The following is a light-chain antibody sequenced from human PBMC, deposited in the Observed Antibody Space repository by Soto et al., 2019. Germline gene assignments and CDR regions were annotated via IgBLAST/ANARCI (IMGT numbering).Light chain of an antibody. V-gene: IGLV2-8*01. CDR2: EVS. CDR1: SSDVGGYKY. Sequence: QSALTQPPSASGSPGQSVTISCTGTSSDVGGYKYVSWYQQHPGKAPKLMIYEVSKRPSGVPDRFSGSKSGNTASLTVSGLQAEDEADYYCSSYAGSNNVVCGGGTKLTVL. J-gene: IGLJ2*01. CDR3: SSYAGSNNVV.